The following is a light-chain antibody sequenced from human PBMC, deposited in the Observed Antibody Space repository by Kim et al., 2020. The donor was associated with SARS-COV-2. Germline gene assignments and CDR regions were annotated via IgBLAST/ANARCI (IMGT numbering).Light chain of an antibody. V-gene: IGKV1-27*01. Sequence: ASVGDRFTITGRASQDIANSLAWYQQKPGKVPKLLIYAASTLQSGDPSRFSGSGSGTQFTLTIGSLQTEDVATYYCQKYNSAPWTFGPGTKVDIK. CDR1: QDIANS. CDR2: AAS. CDR3: QKYNSAPWT. J-gene: IGKJ1*01.